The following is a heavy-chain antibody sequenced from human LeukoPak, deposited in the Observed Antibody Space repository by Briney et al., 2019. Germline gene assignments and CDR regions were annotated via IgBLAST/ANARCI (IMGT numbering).Heavy chain of an antibody. CDR1: GYSISSGYY. CDR2: IYHSGST. D-gene: IGHD3-10*01. Sequence: PSETLSLTCAVSGYSISSGYYWGWIRQPPGKGLEWIGSIYHSGSTYYNPSLKSRVTISVDTSKNQFSLKLSSVTAADTAVYYCARDLGLVRGVVDPWGQGTLVTVSS. J-gene: IGHJ5*02. V-gene: IGHV4-38-2*02. CDR3: ARDLGLVRGVVDP.